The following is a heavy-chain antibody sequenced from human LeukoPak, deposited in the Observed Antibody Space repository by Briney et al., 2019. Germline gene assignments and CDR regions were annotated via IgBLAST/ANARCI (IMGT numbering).Heavy chain of an antibody. J-gene: IGHJ4*02. D-gene: IGHD1-14*01. CDR3: ARERETFGIIDS. CDR2: IGSSSSTI. V-gene: IGHV3-48*04. Sequence: GGSLRLSCEASGFSFPTHSFHWVRQSPGKGLEWVAYIGSSSSTIYQAKSMKGRISISRDSAKNSLFLQMSSLRVEDTAVYYCARERETFGIIDSWGQGTLVAVSS. CDR1: GFSFPTHS.